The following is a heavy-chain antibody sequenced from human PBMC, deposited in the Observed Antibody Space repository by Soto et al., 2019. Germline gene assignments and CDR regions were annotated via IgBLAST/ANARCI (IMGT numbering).Heavy chain of an antibody. J-gene: IGHJ6*02. Sequence: QVQLQESGPGLVKPSQTLSLTCTVSGGSISSGGYYWSWIRQHPGKGLEWIGYIYYSGSTYYNPSLKSRVNISVDTSKNQFSLKLSSVTGADTAVYYCASRGYSYGFSLGMDVWGQGTTVTVSS. CDR2: IYYSGST. CDR3: ASRGYSYGFSLGMDV. CDR1: GGSISSGGYY. V-gene: IGHV4-31*03. D-gene: IGHD5-18*01.